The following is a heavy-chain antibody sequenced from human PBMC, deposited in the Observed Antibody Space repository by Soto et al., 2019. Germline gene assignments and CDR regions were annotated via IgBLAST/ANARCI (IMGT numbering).Heavy chain of an antibody. J-gene: IGHJ6*02. D-gene: IGHD3-9*01. CDR1: GFTFSNAW. CDR3: TTGSVVLRYFDWLPWEDYYYYGMDV. Sequence: GGSLRLSCAASGFTFSNAWMNWVLQAPGKGLEWVGRIKSKTDGGTTDYAAPVKGRFTISRDDSKNTLYLQMNSLKTEDTAVYYCTTGSVVLRYFDWLPWEDYYYYGMDVWGQGTTVTVSS. CDR2: IKSKTDGGTT. V-gene: IGHV3-15*07.